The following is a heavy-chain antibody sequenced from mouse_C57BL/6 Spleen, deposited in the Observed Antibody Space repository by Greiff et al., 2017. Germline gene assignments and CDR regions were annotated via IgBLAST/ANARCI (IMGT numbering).Heavy chain of an antibody. CDR2: IDPENGDT. CDR1: GFNIKDDY. D-gene: IGHD1-1*01. CDR3: TRDYYGSSPFDY. J-gene: IGHJ2*01. V-gene: IGHV14-4*01. Sequence: VQLQQSGAELVRPGASVKLSCTASGFNIKDDYMHWVKQRPEQGLEWIGWIDPENGDTEYASKFQGKATITADTSSNTAYLQLSSLTSEDTAVYYCTRDYYGSSPFDYWGQGTTLTVSS.